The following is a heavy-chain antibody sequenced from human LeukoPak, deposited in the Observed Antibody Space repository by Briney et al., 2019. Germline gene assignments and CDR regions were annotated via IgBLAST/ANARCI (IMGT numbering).Heavy chain of an antibody. CDR3: ARGGQPRDAVRGVYFDY. CDR2: INHSGST. CDR1: GGSFRGYY. Sequence: SETLSLPCAVYGGSFRGYYWSWIRQPPGKGLEWIGEINHSGSTNYNPSLKSRVTISVDTSKNQFSLKLSSVTAADTAVYYCARGGQPRDAVRGVYFDYWGQGTLVTVSS. J-gene: IGHJ4*02. V-gene: IGHV4-34*01. D-gene: IGHD3-10*01.